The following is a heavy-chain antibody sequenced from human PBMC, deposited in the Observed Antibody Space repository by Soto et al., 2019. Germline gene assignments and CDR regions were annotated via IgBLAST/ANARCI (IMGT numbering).Heavy chain of an antibody. CDR2: IAWDDDK. CDR1: GFSLSTRGMW. D-gene: IGHD6-6*01. V-gene: IGHV2-70*01. Sequence: TQSLTLTCTWSGFSLSTRGMWLCWIRHPPWKVLELLAIIAWDDDKYYSTSLKTRVTMSKDTSKSQVVLKMTNMDPVDTATYYCARGEYRSLSFDYWGQGTLVTVSS. CDR3: ARGEYRSLSFDY. J-gene: IGHJ4*02.